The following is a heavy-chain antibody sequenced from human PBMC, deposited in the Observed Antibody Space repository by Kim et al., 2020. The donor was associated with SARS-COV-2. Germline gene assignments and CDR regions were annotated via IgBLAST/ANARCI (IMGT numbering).Heavy chain of an antibody. CDR1: GYTFTSYG. J-gene: IGHJ4*02. CDR2: IGGDNGNT. Sequence: ASVKVSCKASGYTFTSYGISWVRQAPGQRLEWMGWIGGDNGNTNYAQKFQGRVTMTTDTSTRIAYMELRSLRYDDTAVYYCARSDRSGYYFDDSWGQGTRVTVSS. D-gene: IGHD3-22*01. CDR3: ARSDRSGYYFDDS. V-gene: IGHV1-18*01.